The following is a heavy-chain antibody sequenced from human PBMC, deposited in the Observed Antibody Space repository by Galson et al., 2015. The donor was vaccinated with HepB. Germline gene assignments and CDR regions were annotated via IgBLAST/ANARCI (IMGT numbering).Heavy chain of an antibody. J-gene: IGHJ3*02. CDR3: ARGVLRYFEPTPDAFDI. Sequence: SLRLSCAASGFTFSSYWMSWVRQAPGKGLEWVANIKQDGSEKYYVDSVKGRFTISRDNAKNSLYLQMNSLRAEDTAVYYCARGVLRYFEPTPDAFDIWGQGTMVTVSS. CDR1: GFTFSSYW. D-gene: IGHD3-9*01. V-gene: IGHV3-7*03. CDR2: IKQDGSEK.